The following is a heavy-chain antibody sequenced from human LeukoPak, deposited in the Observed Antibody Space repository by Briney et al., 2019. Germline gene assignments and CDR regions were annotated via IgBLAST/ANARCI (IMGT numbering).Heavy chain of an antibody. Sequence: GGSLRLSCAASGFTFSSYWMSWVRQAPGKGLEWVANIKQDGSEKYYVDSVKGRFTISRDNAKNSLYLQMNSLRAEDTAVYYCARAIHRHRNYYDFFYYYYYMDVWGKGTTVTVSS. CDR1: GFTFSSYW. V-gene: IGHV3-7*01. D-gene: IGHD3-22*01. CDR3: ARAIHRHRNYYDFFYYYYYMDV. J-gene: IGHJ6*03. CDR2: IKQDGSEK.